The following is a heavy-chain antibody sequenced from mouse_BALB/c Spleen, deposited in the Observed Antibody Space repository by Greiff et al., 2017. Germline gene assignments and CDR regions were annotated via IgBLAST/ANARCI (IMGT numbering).Heavy chain of an antibody. D-gene: IGHD1-2*01. CDR1: GYTFTSYW. CDR2: INPSTGYT. CDR3: ARYKDYGYYFDY. V-gene: IGHV1-7*01. J-gene: IGHJ2*01. Sequence: QVHVKQSGAELAKPGASVKMSCKASGYTFTSYWMHWVKQRPGQGLEWIGYINPSTGYTEYNQKFKDKATLTADKSSSTAYMQLSSLTSEDSAVYYCARYKDYGYYFDYWGQGTTLTVSS.